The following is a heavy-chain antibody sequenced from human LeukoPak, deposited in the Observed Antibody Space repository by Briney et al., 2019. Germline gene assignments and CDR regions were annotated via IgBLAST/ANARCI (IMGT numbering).Heavy chain of an antibody. CDR2: ISSSGGTI. V-gene: IGHV3-48*04. CDR1: GFTLSRHT. J-gene: IGHJ6*03. CDR3: ARVGTSSNYYYYMDV. Sequence: PGGSLRLSCAASGFTLSRHTMNWVRQAPGKGLEWVSYISSSGGTIYYADSVKGRFTISRDNAKNSLYLQMNSPRAEDTAVYYCARVGTSSNYYYYMDVWGKGTTVTVSS. D-gene: IGHD1-1*01.